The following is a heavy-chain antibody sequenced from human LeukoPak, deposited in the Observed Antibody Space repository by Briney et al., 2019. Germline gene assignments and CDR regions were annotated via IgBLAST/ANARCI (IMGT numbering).Heavy chain of an antibody. J-gene: IGHJ4*02. CDR3: AKDSSYGSGSYYSLDY. CDR2: ISWNSASI. V-gene: IGHV3-9*01. Sequence: PGGSLRLSCAASGFSFGDYAMHWVRQAPGKGLEWVSGISWNSASIVYAGSVKGRFNISRDNAKKSLYLQMNSLRAEDTAVYYCAKDSSYGSGSYYSLDYWGQGTLVTVSS. D-gene: IGHD3-10*01. CDR1: GFSFGDYA.